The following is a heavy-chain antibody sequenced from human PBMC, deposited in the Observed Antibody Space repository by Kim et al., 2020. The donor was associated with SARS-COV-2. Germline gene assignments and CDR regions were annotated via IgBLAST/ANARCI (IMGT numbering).Heavy chain of an antibody. V-gene: IGHV4-34*01. Sequence: SETLSLTCAVYGGSFSGYYWSWIRQPPGKGLEWIGEINHSGSTNYNPSLKSRVTISVDTSKNQFSLKLSSVTAADTAVYYCARGRGALRVTMVRGFPDYWGQGTLVTVSS. D-gene: IGHD3-10*01. CDR1: GGSFSGYY. CDR2: INHSGST. J-gene: IGHJ4*02. CDR3: ARGRGALRVTMVRGFPDY.